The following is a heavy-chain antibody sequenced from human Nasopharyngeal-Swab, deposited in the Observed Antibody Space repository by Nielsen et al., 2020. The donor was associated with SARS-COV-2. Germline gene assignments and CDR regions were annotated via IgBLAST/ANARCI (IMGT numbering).Heavy chain of an antibody. Sequence: SETLSLTCAVYGGSFSGFYWNWIRQPPGRGLEWIGEINHSERTNYNPSLKSRVTMSVDTSTNQVSLKLNSLTATETAVYYCARAGRVGDAYTGLDVWGQGTTVTVSS. D-gene: IGHD5-24*01. CDR1: GGSFSGFY. J-gene: IGHJ6*02. CDR3: ARAGRVGDAYTGLDV. V-gene: IGHV4-34*01. CDR2: INHSERT.